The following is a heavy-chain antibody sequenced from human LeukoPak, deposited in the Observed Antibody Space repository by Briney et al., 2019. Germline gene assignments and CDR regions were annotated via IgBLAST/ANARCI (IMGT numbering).Heavy chain of an antibody. J-gene: IGHJ4*02. Sequence: GGSLRLSCAASGFTFTSYAMSWVRQAPGKGLEWVSGISGSGDNTYYADSVKGRFTISRDNSKNTLYVQVNSLGTEDTAAYYCAKGSYYDSSGSFYFDYWGQGTLVTVSS. D-gene: IGHD3-22*01. CDR1: GFTFTSYA. V-gene: IGHV3-23*01. CDR3: AKGSYYDSSGSFYFDY. CDR2: ISGSGDNT.